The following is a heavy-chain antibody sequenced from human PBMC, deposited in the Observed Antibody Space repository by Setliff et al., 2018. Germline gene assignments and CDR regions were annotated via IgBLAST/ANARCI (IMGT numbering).Heavy chain of an antibody. CDR3: ARGPDLTAVGNEYFYGMDV. D-gene: IGHD5-18*01. CDR1: GDSFSDYY. CDR2: INVSWST. V-gene: IGHV4-59*10. J-gene: IGHJ6*02. Sequence: SETLSLTCAVYGDSFSDYYWSWIRQPPGKGLEWIGRINVSWSTDYSPSLKSRVTMSVDTAKNEFSLRLTSVTAADTAVYYCARGPDLTAVGNEYFYGMDVWGQGATVTVSS.